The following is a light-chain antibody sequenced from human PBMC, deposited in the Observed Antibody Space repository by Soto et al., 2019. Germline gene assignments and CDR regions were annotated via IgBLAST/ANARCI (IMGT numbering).Light chain of an antibody. CDR3: QQYSDSPLT. J-gene: IGKJ4*01. CDR2: GAS. CDR1: QTVRTNY. Sequence: EIVLTQSPGTLSSSPGERATLSCRASQTVRTNYLAWFQHKPGQAPRLLIYGASSRATGIPDRFSGSGSGTDFTLTINRLEPEDFAVYFCQQYSDSPLTFGGGTKVEIK. V-gene: IGKV3-20*01.